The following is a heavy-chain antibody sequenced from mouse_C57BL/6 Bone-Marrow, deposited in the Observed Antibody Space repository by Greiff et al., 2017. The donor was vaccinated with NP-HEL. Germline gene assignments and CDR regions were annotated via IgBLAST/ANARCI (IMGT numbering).Heavy chain of an antibody. CDR1: GYTFTSYW. V-gene: IGHV1-61*01. CDR3: ARLMITTGYYAMDY. Sequence: QVQLQQPGAELVRPGSSVKLSCKASGYTFTSYWMDWVKQRPGQGLEWIGNIYPSDSETHYNQKFKDKATLTVDKSSSTAYMQLSGLTSEDSAVYYCARLMITTGYYAMDYWGQGTSVTVSS. J-gene: IGHJ4*01. D-gene: IGHD2-4*01. CDR2: IYPSDSET.